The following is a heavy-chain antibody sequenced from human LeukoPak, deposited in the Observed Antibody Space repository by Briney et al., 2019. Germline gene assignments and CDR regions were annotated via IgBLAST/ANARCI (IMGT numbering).Heavy chain of an antibody. CDR2: IYYSGST. J-gene: IGHJ6*03. CDR1: GGSISSYY. Sequence: TTSETLSLTCTVSGGSISSYYWSWIRQPPGKGLEWIGYIYYSGSTNYNPSLKSRVTISVDTSKNQFSLKLSSVTAADTAVYYCARVSYYDFWSGLPHYYMDVWGKGTTVTVSS. CDR3: ARVSYYDFWSGLPHYYMDV. V-gene: IGHV4-59*01. D-gene: IGHD3-3*01.